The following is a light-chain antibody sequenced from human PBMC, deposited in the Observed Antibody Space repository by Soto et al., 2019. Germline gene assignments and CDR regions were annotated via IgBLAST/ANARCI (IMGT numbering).Light chain of an antibody. CDR1: SSDVGRYDY. J-gene: IGLJ1*01. Sequence: QSALTQPRSVSASPGQSVTISCTGTSSDVGRYDYVSWYQQHPGKAPKLIVYDVTERPSGVPDRFSGSKSGNTASLTISGLQAEDEADYSCCSVAGSYSYVFGTGTKGT. V-gene: IGLV2-11*01. CDR2: DVT. CDR3: CSVAGSYSYV.